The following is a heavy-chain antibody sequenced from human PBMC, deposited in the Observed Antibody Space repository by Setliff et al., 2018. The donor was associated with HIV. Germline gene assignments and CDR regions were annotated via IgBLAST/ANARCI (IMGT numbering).Heavy chain of an antibody. V-gene: IGHV1-69*10. J-gene: IGHJ6*02. D-gene: IGHD1-26*01. Sequence: SVKVSCKASGGTFTSYVISWVRQAPGQGLEWMGGIIPILGIASYSQKFQGRVTITAYKSTSTAYMELSSLRSEDTAVYYCARPQWELGVDYYGMDVWGQGATVTVSS. CDR2: IIPILGIA. CDR1: GGTFTSYV. CDR3: ARPQWELGVDYYGMDV.